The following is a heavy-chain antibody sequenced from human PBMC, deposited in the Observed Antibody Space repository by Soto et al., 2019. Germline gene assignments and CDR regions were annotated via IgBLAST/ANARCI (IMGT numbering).Heavy chain of an antibody. D-gene: IGHD6-13*01. V-gene: IGHV5-51*01. CDR3: ARLQGIAAAGGDY. CDR2: IYPGDSDT. CDR1: GYTFSNFW. Sequence: PXESLKISCRCSGYTFSNFWIGWVRQLPGKGLEWMGIIYPGDSDTRYSPSFQGQVTISADKSISTAYLQWSSLKASDTAMYYCARLQGIAAAGGDYWGQGTLVTVSS. J-gene: IGHJ4*02.